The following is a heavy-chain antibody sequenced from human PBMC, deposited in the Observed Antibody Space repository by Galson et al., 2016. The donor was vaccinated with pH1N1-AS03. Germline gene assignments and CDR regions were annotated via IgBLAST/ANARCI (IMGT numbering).Heavy chain of an antibody. CDR1: GLSVAKNY. D-gene: IGHD5-24*01. V-gene: IGHV3-53*01. J-gene: IGHJ4*02. CDR3: ARVDSSTYSDGWVPFDY. Sequence: SLRLSCAVSGLSVAKNYMSWVRQAPGKGLEWVSSIYTGGDTFYTDSVRGRFTISSDDSKNTLYRQMNSLRAADTAMYYCARVDSSTYSDGWVPFDYWGQGTLVTVSS. CDR2: IYTGGDT.